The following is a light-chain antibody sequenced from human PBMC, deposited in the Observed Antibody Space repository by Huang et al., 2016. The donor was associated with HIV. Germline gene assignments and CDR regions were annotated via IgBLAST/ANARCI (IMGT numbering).Light chain of an antibody. J-gene: IGKJ3*01. CDR1: QDISNS. CDR2: DAS. CDR3: QQGFT. Sequence: DIQMTQSPSSLSASVGDRGTITCQASQDISNSLNWYQQRPGKAPRLLIYDASNLETGVPSRFSGSGSGTDFTFTISSLQPEDIATYYCQQGFTFGPGTKLDFK. V-gene: IGKV1-33*01.